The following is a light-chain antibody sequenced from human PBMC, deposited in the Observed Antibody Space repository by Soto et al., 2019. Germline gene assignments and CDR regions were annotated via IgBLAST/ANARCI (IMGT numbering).Light chain of an antibody. J-gene: IGKJ4*01. CDR3: QQYDNYKPLT. Sequence: IQRTQSPSTLSASVGDRVTITCRASQSISSWLAWYQQKPGKAPKLLIFDASSLESGTPSRFSGRRSGTQFTLTINGLQPDDFATYYCQQYDNYKPLTFGGGTKV. CDR1: QSISSW. CDR2: DAS. V-gene: IGKV1-5*01.